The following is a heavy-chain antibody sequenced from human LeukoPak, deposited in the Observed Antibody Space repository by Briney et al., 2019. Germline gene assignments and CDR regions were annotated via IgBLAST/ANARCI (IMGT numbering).Heavy chain of an antibody. CDR2: IYSGGST. J-gene: IGHJ3*02. V-gene: IGHV3-66*04. CDR3: AKPLGVFGVGYNAFDI. CDR1: GFTVSSNY. D-gene: IGHD3-3*01. Sequence: GGSLRLSCAASGFTVSSNYMSWVRQAPGKGLEWVSVIYSGGSTYYADSVKGRFTISRDNSRNTLYLQMNRLRAEDTAVYYCAKPLGVFGVGYNAFDIWGQGTMVTVSS.